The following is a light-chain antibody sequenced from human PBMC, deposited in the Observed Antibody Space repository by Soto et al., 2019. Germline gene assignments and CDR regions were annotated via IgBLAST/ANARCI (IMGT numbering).Light chain of an antibody. CDR3: SSYTSSRAYV. CDR1: SSDVGGYNY. V-gene: IGLV2-14*01. J-gene: IGLJ1*01. CDR2: EVS. Sequence: QSVLTQPASVSGSPGHSITISCTGTSSDVGGYNYVSWYQQQSGKAPKLMIHEVSNRPSGVSSRFSGSKSGNTASLTISGLQAEDEADYYCSSYTSSRAYVFGIGTKVTVL.